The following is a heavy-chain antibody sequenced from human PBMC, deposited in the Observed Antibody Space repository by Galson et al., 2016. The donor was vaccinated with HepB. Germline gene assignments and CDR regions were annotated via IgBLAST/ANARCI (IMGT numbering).Heavy chain of an antibody. Sequence: SLRLSCAASGFTFSRYEMNWVRQAPGKGLEWVSYLSSSGRPINYGESVKGRFTVSRANAKNSLYLQINNLRGEDTAFYYCARINPPDSSGWYVRGYGWFDPWGQGTLVTVSS. CDR1: GFTFSRYE. V-gene: IGHV3-48*03. CDR3: ARINPPDSSGWYVRGYGWFDP. J-gene: IGHJ5*02. CDR2: LSSSGRPI. D-gene: IGHD6-19*01.